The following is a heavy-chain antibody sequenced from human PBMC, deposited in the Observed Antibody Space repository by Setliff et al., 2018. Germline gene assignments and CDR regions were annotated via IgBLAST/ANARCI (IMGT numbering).Heavy chain of an antibody. CDR1: GGPISTATYY. CDR3: ASNRAAMALDDP. CDR2: IYWSGNT. Sequence: SETLSLTCTVSGGPISTATYYWGWVRQSPGEGLEWIGSIYWSGNTWYNPSFKSRVTISIDTSKNQFSLKMSSVTAADTAVYYCASNRAAMALDDPWGQGKLVTVSS. J-gene: IGHJ5*02. D-gene: IGHD5-18*01. V-gene: IGHV4-39*01.